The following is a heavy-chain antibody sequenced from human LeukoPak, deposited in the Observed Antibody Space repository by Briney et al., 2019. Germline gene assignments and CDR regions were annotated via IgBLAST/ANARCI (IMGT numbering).Heavy chain of an antibody. CDR1: GYTFTSYY. Sequence: ASVKVSCKASGYTFTSYYMHWVRQAPGQGLEWMGIINPSGGSTSYAQKFQGRVTMTRDTSTSTVYMELSSLRSEDTAVYYCARGVIPITMIVAGGMDVWGQGTTVTVSS. CDR2: INPSGGST. V-gene: IGHV1-46*01. CDR3: ARGVIPITMIVAGGMDV. J-gene: IGHJ6*02. D-gene: IGHD3-22*01.